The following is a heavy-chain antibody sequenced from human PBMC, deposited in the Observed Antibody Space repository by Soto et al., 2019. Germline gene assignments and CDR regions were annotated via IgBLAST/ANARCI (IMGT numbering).Heavy chain of an antibody. Sequence: GESLKISCKGSGYSFTSYWIGWVRQMPGKGLEWMGIIYPGDSDTRYSPSFQGQVTISADKSISTAYLQWSSLKASDTAMYYCARHGSTTVYHYYMDVWGKGTTVTVSS. CDR2: IYPGDSDT. D-gene: IGHD4-4*01. V-gene: IGHV5-51*01. CDR3: ARHGSTTVYHYYMDV. J-gene: IGHJ6*03. CDR1: GYSFTSYW.